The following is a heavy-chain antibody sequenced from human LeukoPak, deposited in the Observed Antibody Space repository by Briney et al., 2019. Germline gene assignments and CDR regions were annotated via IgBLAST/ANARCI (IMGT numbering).Heavy chain of an antibody. J-gene: IGHJ5*02. CDR2: ISGSGGST. D-gene: IGHD6-19*01. CDR1: GFTFSSYA. V-gene: IGHV3-23*01. Sequence: GGSLRLSCAASGFTFSSYAMSWVRQAPGKGLEWVSAISGSGGSTYYADSVKGRLTISRDNSKNTLYLQMNSLRAEDTAVYYCAKILAVAGTFWFDPWGQGTLVTVSS. CDR3: AKILAVAGTFWFDP.